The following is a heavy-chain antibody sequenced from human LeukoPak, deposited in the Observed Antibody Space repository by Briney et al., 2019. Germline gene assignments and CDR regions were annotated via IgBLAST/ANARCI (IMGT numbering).Heavy chain of an antibody. V-gene: IGHV3-23*01. CDR2: ISGSGGRT. J-gene: IGHJ4*02. CDR1: GFTFASYA. D-gene: IGHD6-19*01. CDR3: VKGGAVAGTFEF. Sequence: GGSLRLSCAASGFTFASYAMSWVRQAPGKGLEWVSSISGSGGRTYYADSVKGRFTISRDDAKNSLYLEMKSLRTEDTALYYCVKGGAVAGTFEFWGQGTLVTVSS.